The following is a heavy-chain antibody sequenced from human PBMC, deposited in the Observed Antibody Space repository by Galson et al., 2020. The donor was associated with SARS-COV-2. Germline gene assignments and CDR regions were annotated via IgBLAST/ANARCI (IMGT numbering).Heavy chain of an antibody. Sequence: TGGSLRLSCAASGFTFSDYYMSWIRQAPGKGLEWVSYISSSGSTIYYADSVKGRFTISRDNAKNSLYLQMNSLRAEDTAVYYCARDYSSITIFGVVTKYGMDVWGQGTTVTVSS. J-gene: IGHJ6*02. CDR3: ARDYSSITIFGVVTKYGMDV. V-gene: IGHV3-11*01. CDR1: GFTFSDYY. D-gene: IGHD3-3*01. CDR2: ISSSGSTI.